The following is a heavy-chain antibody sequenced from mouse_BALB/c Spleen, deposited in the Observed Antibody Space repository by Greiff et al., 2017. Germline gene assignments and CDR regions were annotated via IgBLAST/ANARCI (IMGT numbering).Heavy chain of an antibody. CDR2: IDPANGNT. V-gene: IGHV14-3*02. CDR1: GFNIKDTY. CDR3: ARGLYYGNYYFDY. Sequence: VQLQQSGAELVKPGASVKLSCTASGFNIKDTYMHWVKQRPEQGLEWIGRIDPANGNTKYDPKFQGKATITADTSSNTAYLQLSSLTSEDTAVYYCARGLYYGNYYFDYWGQGTTLTVSS. D-gene: IGHD2-1*01. J-gene: IGHJ2*01.